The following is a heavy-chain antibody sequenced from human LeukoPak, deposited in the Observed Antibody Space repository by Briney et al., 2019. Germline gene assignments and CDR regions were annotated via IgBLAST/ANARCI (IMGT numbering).Heavy chain of an antibody. D-gene: IGHD3-3*01. J-gene: IGHJ6*04. CDR1: GFTVSSNY. Sequence: PGGSLRLSCAASGFTVSSNYMSWVRQAPGKGLEWVSVIYSGGSTYYADSVKGRFTISRDNSKNTLYLQMNSLRAEDTAVYYCARRGGRDYDFWSGYYVSPLDVWGKGTTVTASS. CDR2: IYSGGST. V-gene: IGHV3-53*01. CDR3: ARRGGRDYDFWSGYYVSPLDV.